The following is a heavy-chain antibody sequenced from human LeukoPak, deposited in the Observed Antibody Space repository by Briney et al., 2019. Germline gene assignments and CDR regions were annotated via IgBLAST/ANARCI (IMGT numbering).Heavy chain of an antibody. CDR3: ASPQRFLEPETWFDP. CDR2: IYYSGST. D-gene: IGHD3-3*01. V-gene: IGHV4-39*07. J-gene: IGHJ5*02. CDR1: GGSISSSSYY. Sequence: SETLSLTCTVSGGSISSSSYYWGWIRQPPGKGLEWIGSIYYSGSTYYNPSLKSRVTISVDTSKNQFSLKLSSVTAADTAVYYCASPQRFLEPETWFDPWGQGTLVTVSS.